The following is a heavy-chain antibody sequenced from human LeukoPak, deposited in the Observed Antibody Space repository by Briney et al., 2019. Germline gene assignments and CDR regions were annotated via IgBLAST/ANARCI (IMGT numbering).Heavy chain of an antibody. V-gene: IGHV3-23*01. J-gene: IGHJ4*02. D-gene: IGHD3-22*01. CDR2: ISDSGIST. CDR3: ARDLYSSGDY. CDR1: GFTFSSYA. Sequence: GGSLRLSCAASGFTFSSYAMSWVRQAPGKGLEWVSVISDSGISTYYADSVKGRFTISRDNAKSTLYLQMNSLRVEDTAVYYCARDLYSSGDYWGQGTLVTVSS.